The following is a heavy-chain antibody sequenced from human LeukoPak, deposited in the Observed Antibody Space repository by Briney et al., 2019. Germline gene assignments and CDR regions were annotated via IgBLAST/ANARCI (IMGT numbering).Heavy chain of an antibody. J-gene: IGHJ4*02. CDR3: ARGSYYYGSGSYLPVDY. CDR1: GFTFSSYW. V-gene: IGHV3-7*01. Sequence: GGSLRLSCAASGFTFSSYWMSWVRQAPGKGLEWVANIKQGGSEKYYVDSVKGRFTISRDNAKNSLYLQMNSLRAEDTAVYYCARGSYYYGSGSYLPVDYWGQGTLVTVSS. D-gene: IGHD3-10*01. CDR2: IKQGGSEK.